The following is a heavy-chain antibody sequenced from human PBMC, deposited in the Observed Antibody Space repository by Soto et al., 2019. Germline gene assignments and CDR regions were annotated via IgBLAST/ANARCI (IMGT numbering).Heavy chain of an antibody. CDR3: AHFDWFIDY. CDR2: ISGSGAST. Sequence: LRLCWAASGFTFSSYAMNWVRQAPGKGLEWVSAISGSGASTYYADSVKGRFTISRDNSKNTLYLQMNSLRAEDTAVYYCAHFDWFIDYWGQGTLVTVSS. D-gene: IGHD3-9*01. J-gene: IGHJ4*02. V-gene: IGHV3-23*01. CDR1: GFTFSSYA.